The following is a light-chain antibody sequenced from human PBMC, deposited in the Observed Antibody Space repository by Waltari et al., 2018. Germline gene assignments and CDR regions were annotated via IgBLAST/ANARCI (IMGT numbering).Light chain of an antibody. CDR3: NSWTTSSTLL. CDR2: DVS. Sequence: QSALTQPASVSGSPGKSLTISCTGTSTDVGGYTYVSWYQHHPGKAPKLIISDVSKRPSGVSDRFSGSKSGNTASLTISGLQTEDEADYYCNSWTTSSTLLFGGGTKVTVL. CDR1: STDVGGYTY. J-gene: IGLJ3*02. V-gene: IGLV2-14*03.